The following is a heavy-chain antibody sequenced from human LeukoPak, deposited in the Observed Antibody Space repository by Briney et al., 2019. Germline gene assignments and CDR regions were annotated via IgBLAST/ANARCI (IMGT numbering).Heavy chain of an antibody. V-gene: IGHV3-21*01. CDR3: ARMHSYRIAARPDAFDI. J-gene: IGHJ3*02. CDR2: ISSSSSYI. CDR1: GFTFSSYS. D-gene: IGHD6-6*01. Sequence: GGSLRLSCAASGFTFSSYSMNWVRQAPGKGLEWVSSISSSSSYIYYADSVKGRFTISRDNAKNSLYLQMNRMRAEDTAVYYCARMHSYRIAARPDAFDIWGQGTMVTVSS.